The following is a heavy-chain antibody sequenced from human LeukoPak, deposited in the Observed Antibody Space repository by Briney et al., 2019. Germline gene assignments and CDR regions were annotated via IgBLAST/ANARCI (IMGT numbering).Heavy chain of an antibody. CDR2: IYYSGST. Sequence: SETLSLTCTVSGGSISSYYWSWIRQPPGKGLEWIGYIYYSGSTNYNPSLKSRVTISVDTSKNQFPLKLSSVTAADTAVYYCARGAGYSSGWGNWFDPWGQGTLVTVSS. CDR3: ARGAGYSSGWGNWFDP. D-gene: IGHD6-19*01. V-gene: IGHV4-59*01. CDR1: GGSISSYY. J-gene: IGHJ5*02.